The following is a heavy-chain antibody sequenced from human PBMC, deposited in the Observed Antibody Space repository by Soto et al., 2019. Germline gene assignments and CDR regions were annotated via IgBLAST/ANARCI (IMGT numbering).Heavy chain of an antibody. J-gene: IGHJ6*02. CDR2: ISYDGSNK. V-gene: IGHV3-30*18. Sequence: QVQLVESGGGVVQPGRSLRLSCAASGFTFSSYGMHWVRQAPGKGLEWVAVISYDGSNKYYADSVKGRFTISRDNSKYTMYLQMIGLSVGEMVVYYCAKGPAIVLVPAAMNYLYGRDFFGQGTTLTVSS. CDR3: AKGPAIVLVPAAMNYLYGRDF. D-gene: IGHD2-2*01. CDR1: GFTFSSYG.